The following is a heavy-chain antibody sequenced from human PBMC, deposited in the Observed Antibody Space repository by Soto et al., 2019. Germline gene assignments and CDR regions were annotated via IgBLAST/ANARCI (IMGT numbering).Heavy chain of an antibody. CDR1: VFICSSYD. Sequence: WWSLRLSCTASVFICSSYDMSWFRQAPRKGVEWVSTILVGGSTHYEDSVTGRFTISRDTSKNTVFLQMNSLTAGDTAVYYCAKATAPSGGAFDICGQGTMVTVSS. D-gene: IGHD1-1*01. V-gene: IGHV3-23*01. CDR3: AKATAPSGGAFDI. CDR2: ILVGGST. J-gene: IGHJ3*02.